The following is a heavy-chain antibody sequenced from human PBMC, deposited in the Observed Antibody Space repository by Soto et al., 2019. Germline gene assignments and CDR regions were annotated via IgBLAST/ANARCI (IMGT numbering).Heavy chain of an antibody. CDR1: GFTFSGSA. CDR3: TTQEGGYSGYDAPN. CDR2: IRSKANSYAT. Sequence: GGSLRLSCAASGFTFSGSAMHWVRQASGKGLEWVGRIRSKANSYATAYAPSVKGRFTISRDDSKNTAYLHMNSLKTEDTAVYYCTTQEGGYSGYDAPNWGQGTLVTVSS. D-gene: IGHD5-12*01. J-gene: IGHJ4*02. V-gene: IGHV3-73*01.